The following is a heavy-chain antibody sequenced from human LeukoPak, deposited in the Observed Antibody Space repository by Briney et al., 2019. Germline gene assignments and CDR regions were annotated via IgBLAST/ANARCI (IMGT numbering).Heavy chain of an antibody. CDR3: VRDESITGTAYRFDS. V-gene: IGHV3-7*03. D-gene: IGHD1-20*01. CDR2: XKQXXXXX. Sequence: GGXXRLSCAASGFTFXXXXXXWVRQPPGXXXXXXXXXKQXXXXXXXVDSXXXRXXXXXDYAWNSLLLQMNSLRAEDTAVYYCVRDESITGTAYRFDSWGQGTLVTVSS. J-gene: IGHJ4*02. CDR1: GFTFXXXX.